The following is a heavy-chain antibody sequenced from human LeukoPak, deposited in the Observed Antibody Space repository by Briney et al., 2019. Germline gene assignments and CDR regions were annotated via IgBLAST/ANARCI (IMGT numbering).Heavy chain of an antibody. Sequence: GESLKISCKGSGYSFTSYWIAWVRQMPGKGLEWMGIIYPGDSDTRYSPSFQGQVTISVDKSISTAYLQWSSLKASDTAMYYCARQSRVVTTGPHGSYFYYYYMDVWGKGTTVTIFS. J-gene: IGHJ6*03. V-gene: IGHV5-51*01. CDR3: ARQSRVVTTGPHGSYFYYYYMDV. D-gene: IGHD1-1*01. CDR1: GYSFTSYW. CDR2: IYPGDSDT.